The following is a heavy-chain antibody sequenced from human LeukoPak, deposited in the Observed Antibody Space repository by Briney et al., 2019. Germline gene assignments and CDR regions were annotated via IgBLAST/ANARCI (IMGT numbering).Heavy chain of an antibody. V-gene: IGHV4-4*07. CDR2: IYPSGST. D-gene: IGHD1-26*01. J-gene: IGHJ4*02. CDR3: ARENSGNYGEFDY. CDR1: GGSISSYY. Sequence: TSGSLSLTCTVSGGSISSYYWTWIRQPAGKGLEWIGRIYPSGSTNYNPSLKSRVTMSVDTSKNQFSLKLSSVTAADTAVYYCARENSGNYGEFDYWGQGTLVTVSS.